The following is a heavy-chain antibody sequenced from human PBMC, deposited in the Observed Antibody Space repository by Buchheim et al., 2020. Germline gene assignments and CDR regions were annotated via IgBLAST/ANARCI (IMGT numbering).Heavy chain of an antibody. V-gene: IGHV3-23*01. CDR1: GFTFSSYA. CDR3: AKGCSSGWYRVRYYYYGMDV. Sequence: EVQLLESGGGLVQPGGSLRLSCAASGFTFSSYAMSWVRQAPGKGLEWVSAISGSGGSTYYADSVKGRFTISRDNSKNTLYLQMNSRRAEDTAVYYCAKGCSSGWYRVRYYYYGMDVWGQGTT. D-gene: IGHD6-19*01. CDR2: ISGSGGST. J-gene: IGHJ6*02.